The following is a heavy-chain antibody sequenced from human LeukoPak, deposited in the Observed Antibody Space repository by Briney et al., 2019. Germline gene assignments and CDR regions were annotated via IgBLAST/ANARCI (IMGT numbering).Heavy chain of an antibody. CDR2: IYSGGDT. J-gene: IGHJ4*02. CDR1: GFTVITNY. Sequence: PGGSLRLSCAASGFTVITNYMSWVRQAPGKGLEWVSVIYSGGDTYYADSVKGRFTISRDNSKNTLYLQMNSLRAEDTAVYYCAKRVEGSSHWPHFDCWGQGTMVTVSS. V-gene: IGHV3-66*04. CDR3: AKRVEGSSHWPHFDC. D-gene: IGHD2-15*01.